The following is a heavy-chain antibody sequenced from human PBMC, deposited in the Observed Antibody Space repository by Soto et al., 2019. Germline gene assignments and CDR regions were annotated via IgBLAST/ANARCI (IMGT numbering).Heavy chain of an antibody. J-gene: IGHJ4*02. D-gene: IGHD6-19*01. CDR2: INHSGST. V-gene: IGHV4-34*01. CDR1: GGSFSGYY. Sequence: PSETLSLTCAVYGGSFSGYYWSWIRQPPGKGLEWIGEINHSGSTNYNPSLKSRVTISVDTSKNQFSLKLSSVTAADTAVYYCASGYSSGRTFDYWGKGTLVTVS. CDR3: ASGYSSGRTFDY.